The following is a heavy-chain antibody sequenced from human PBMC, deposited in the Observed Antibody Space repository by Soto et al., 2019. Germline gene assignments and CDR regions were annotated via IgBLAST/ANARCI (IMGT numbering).Heavy chain of an antibody. J-gene: IGHJ5*02. Sequence: QVQLVQSGAEVKKPGSSVKVSCKASGGTFSSYAISWVRQAPGQGLEWMGGIIPIFGTANYAQKFQGSVTITADESTSTAYMELSSLRSEDTAVYYCAREDYYGSGSYYWFDPWGQGTLVTVSS. CDR3: AREDYYGSGSYYWFDP. V-gene: IGHV1-69*01. D-gene: IGHD3-10*01. CDR2: IIPIFGTA. CDR1: GGTFSSYA.